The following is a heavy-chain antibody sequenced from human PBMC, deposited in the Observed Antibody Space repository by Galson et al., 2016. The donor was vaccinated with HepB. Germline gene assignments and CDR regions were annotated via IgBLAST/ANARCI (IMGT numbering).Heavy chain of an antibody. D-gene: IGHD4-11*01. Sequence: LSLTCSVSGDSVTSGSYYWSWIRQPPGKGLEWIGYIYYTGSTYYNPSLKSRVTISVDKSKNQFSLKLSSVTAADTAVYYCARQKAVTGHFDYWGQGTLVTVSS. V-gene: IGHV4-61*01. J-gene: IGHJ4*02. CDR1: GDSVTSGSYY. CDR3: ARQKAVTGHFDY. CDR2: IYYTGST.